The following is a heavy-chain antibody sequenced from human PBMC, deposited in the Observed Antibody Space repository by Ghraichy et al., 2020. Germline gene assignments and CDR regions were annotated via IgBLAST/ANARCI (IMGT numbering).Heavy chain of an antibody. CDR2: IDPRDSYS. CDR1: GYNFNSYW. D-gene: IGHD6-19*01. CDR3: VRQTVAVADELDS. Sequence: GESLNISCKTSGYNFNSYWITWVRQKPGKGLEWMGRIDPRDSYSRYSPSFQGHVSFSIDKSTVTAHLQWTSLKASDTATYFCVRQTVAVADELDSWGQGTQVSVSS. J-gene: IGHJ4*02. V-gene: IGHV5-10-1*01.